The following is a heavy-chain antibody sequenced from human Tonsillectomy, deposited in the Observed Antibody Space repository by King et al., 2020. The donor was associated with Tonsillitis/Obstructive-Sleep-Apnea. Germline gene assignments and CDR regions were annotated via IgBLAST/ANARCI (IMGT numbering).Heavy chain of an antibody. V-gene: IGHV1-69*12. J-gene: IGHJ4*02. CDR3: ARGCSVGAARTGFWGKFDY. Sequence: QLVQSGAEVKKPGSSVKVSCKASGGTFSSYAISWVRQAPGQGLEWMGGIIPIFGTANYAQKFQGRVTITADESTSTAYMELSSLRSEDTAVYYCARGCSVGAARTGFWGKFDYWGQGTLVTVSS. CDR2: IIPIFGTA. CDR1: GGTFSSYA. D-gene: IGHD3-16*01.